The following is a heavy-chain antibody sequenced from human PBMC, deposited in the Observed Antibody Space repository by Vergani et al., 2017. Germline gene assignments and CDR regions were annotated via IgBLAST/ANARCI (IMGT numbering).Heavy chain of an antibody. J-gene: IGHJ2*01. Sequence: QVQLVQSRAEVKKPGASVKVSCKASGYIFTTYGLSWLRQAPGQGLEWMGWISAYNGNTNYAQNFQARVTMTTDTSTGTAYMELRSLRSDDTAVYYCARARTAAGTLIWYFDLWGRGTLVTVSS. CDR3: ARARTAAGTLIWYFDL. V-gene: IGHV1-18*01. CDR1: GYIFTTYG. CDR2: ISAYNGNT. D-gene: IGHD6-13*01.